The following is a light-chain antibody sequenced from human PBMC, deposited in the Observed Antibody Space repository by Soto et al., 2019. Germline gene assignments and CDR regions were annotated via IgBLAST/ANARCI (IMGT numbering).Light chain of an antibody. V-gene: IGLV2-14*01. CDR3: TSYTSSSTYV. J-gene: IGLJ1*01. Sequence: QSALTQPASVSGSPGQSIAISCTGTSSDVGGYKYVSWYQQHPGKAPKLMIYDVSNRPSGVSDRFSGSKSGNTASLTISGLQAEDEADYYCTSYTSSSTYVFGTGTKLTVX. CDR1: SSDVGGYKY. CDR2: DVS.